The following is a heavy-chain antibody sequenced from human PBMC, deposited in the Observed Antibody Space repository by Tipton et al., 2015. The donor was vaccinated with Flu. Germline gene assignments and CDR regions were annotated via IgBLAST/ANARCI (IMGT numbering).Heavy chain of an antibody. CDR1: GFYFSFYS. D-gene: IGHD4-23*01. CDR2: ISGTSGSTGHI. Sequence: SLRLSCEASGFYFSFYSMNWVRRAPGKALQWVAYISGTSGSTGHIYYADSVRGRFTISRDNAKNSLYLQMNSLRVEDTAVYYCVGGGFLAHWGQGILVTVSS. V-gene: IGHV3-48*01. J-gene: IGHJ4*02. CDR3: VGGGFLAH.